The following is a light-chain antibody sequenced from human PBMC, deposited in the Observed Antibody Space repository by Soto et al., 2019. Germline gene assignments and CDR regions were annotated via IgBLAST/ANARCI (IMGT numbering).Light chain of an antibody. CDR2: SAS. CDR1: QSVRSSY. V-gene: IGKV3-20*01. Sequence: EIVLTQSPGTLSLSPGERATLSCRASQSVRSSYLAWYQQKPGQTPRLLIYSASSRATGIPDRFSGSGSGTDFTLTISRLEPEDFAVYYCQQYGSSPFTFGPGTKVEIK. J-gene: IGKJ3*01. CDR3: QQYGSSPFT.